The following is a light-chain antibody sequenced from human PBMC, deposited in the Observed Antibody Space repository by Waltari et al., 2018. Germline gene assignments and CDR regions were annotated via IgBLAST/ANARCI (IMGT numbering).Light chain of an antibody. Sequence: SYELTQPPSVSVSPGQTAKIPCSGDALPKQYTYWYQQKPGQAPLLVIYKETERPSGIPERCSGSSSGTTFTLTISGVQAEDEADYYCLSAYSGGSQGVFGGGTKLTVL. J-gene: IGLJ2*01. CDR3: LSAYSGGSQGV. CDR1: ALPKQY. CDR2: KET. V-gene: IGLV3-25*03.